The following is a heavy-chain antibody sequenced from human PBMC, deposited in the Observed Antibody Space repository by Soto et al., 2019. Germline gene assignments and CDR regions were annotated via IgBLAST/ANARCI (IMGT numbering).Heavy chain of an antibody. J-gene: IGHJ4*02. CDR2: ISGSGGST. Sequence: GGSLRLSCAASGFTFSSYAMSWVRQAPGKGLEWVSAISGSGGSTYYADSVKGRFTISRDNSKNTLYLQMNSLRAEDTAVYYCANNLRPQYYFDYWGQGTLVTVSS. V-gene: IGHV3-23*01. CDR3: ANNLRPQYYFDY. CDR1: GFTFSSYA.